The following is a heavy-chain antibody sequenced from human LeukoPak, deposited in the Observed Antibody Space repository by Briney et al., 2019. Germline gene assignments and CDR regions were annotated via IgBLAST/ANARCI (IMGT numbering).Heavy chain of an antibody. CDR1: GGSISSSSYY. V-gene: IGHV4-39*07. Sequence: PSETLSLTCTVSGGSISSSSYYWGWIRQPPGKGLECIGSIYYSGSTYYNPSLKSRVTISVETSKNQFSLKLSSVTAADTAVYYCARADYGDYGGGYWFDPWGQGTLATVSS. D-gene: IGHD4-17*01. CDR3: ARADYGDYGGGYWFDP. CDR2: IYYSGST. J-gene: IGHJ5*02.